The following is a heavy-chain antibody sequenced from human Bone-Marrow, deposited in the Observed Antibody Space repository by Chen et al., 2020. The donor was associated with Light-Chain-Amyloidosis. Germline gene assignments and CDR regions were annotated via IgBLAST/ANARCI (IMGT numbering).Heavy chain of an antibody. CDR2: INRGGTRE. CDR3: ARGRWLGGMDV. Sequence: EAQLVESGGGLVQPGGSLRLSCAASGFPFSSNWMSWVRQAPGKGLEWVANINRGGTREYYVDSVKGRFTISRDNTKNSLYLEMNSLRSEDTAVYYCARGRWLGGMDVWGQGTTVTVSS. V-gene: IGHV3-7*04. D-gene: IGHD3-22*01. J-gene: IGHJ6*02. CDR1: GFPFSSNW.